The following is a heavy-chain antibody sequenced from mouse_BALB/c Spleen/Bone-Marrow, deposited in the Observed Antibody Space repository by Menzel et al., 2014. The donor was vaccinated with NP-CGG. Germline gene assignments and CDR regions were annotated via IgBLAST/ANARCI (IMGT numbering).Heavy chain of an antibody. J-gene: IGHJ3*01. CDR1: GFTFRDYY. CDR3: VRDGDYRYAWFSY. D-gene: IGHD2-14*01. CDR2: ISDGGTYT. Sequence: EVKVVESGGGLVKPGGSLKLSCAASGFTFRDYYMYWVRQTPEKRLEWVATISDGGTYTYYSDSVKGRFTISRDKAKNNLYLQMTNLMSEDTAMYRCVRDGDYRYAWFSYRGQGTLVTVSA. V-gene: IGHV5-4*02.